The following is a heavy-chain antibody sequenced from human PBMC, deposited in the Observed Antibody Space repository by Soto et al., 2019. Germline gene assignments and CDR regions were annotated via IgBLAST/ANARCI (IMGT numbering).Heavy chain of an antibody. V-gene: IGHV4-39*01. Sequence: INQPPGKGLEWIGSIYYSGSTYYNPSLKSRVTISVDTSKNQFSLKLSSVTAADTAVYYCARGEIVVVVAATSRAFDIWGQGTMVTVSS. J-gene: IGHJ3*02. D-gene: IGHD2-15*01. CDR3: ARGEIVVVVAATSRAFDI. CDR2: IYYSGST.